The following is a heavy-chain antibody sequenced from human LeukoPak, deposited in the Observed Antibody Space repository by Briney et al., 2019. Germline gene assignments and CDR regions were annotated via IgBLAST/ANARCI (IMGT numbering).Heavy chain of an antibody. CDR1: GFTFSGSA. Sequence: GGSQRLSCAASGFTFSGSAMHWVRQASGKGLEWVGRIRSKANSYATAYAASVKGRFTISRDDSKNTAYLQMNSLKTEDTAVYYCTNLIAAAGNDAFDIWGQGTMVTVSS. J-gene: IGHJ3*02. CDR3: TNLIAAAGNDAFDI. V-gene: IGHV3-73*01. D-gene: IGHD6-13*01. CDR2: IRSKANSYAT.